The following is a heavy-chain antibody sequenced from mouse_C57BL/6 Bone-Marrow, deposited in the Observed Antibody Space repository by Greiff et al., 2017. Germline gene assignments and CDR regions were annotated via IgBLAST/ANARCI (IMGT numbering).Heavy chain of an antibody. CDR2: ISSGSSTI. V-gene: IGHV5-17*01. J-gene: IGHJ4*01. D-gene: IGHD2-1*01. Sequence: EVMLVESGGGLVKPGGSLKLSCAASGFTFSDYGMHWVRQAPEKGLEWVAYISSGSSTIYYADTVKGRFTISRDNAKNTLFLQMTSLRSEDTAMYYCARWDGNYVDYYAMDYWGQGTSVTVSS. CDR3: ARWDGNYVDYYAMDY. CDR1: GFTFSDYG.